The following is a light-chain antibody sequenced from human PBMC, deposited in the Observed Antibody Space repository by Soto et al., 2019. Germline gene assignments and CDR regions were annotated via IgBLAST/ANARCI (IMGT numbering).Light chain of an antibody. CDR3: CSYVGASIYV. CDR2: EVS. V-gene: IGLV2-14*01. J-gene: IGLJ1*01. CDR1: SSDVGGYNY. Sequence: QSVLTQPASVSGSPGQSITISCTGSSSDVGGYNYVSWYQQHPGKAPKLMIYEVSNRPSGISNRFSGSKSGNTASLTLSGLQAEDEADYYCCSYVGASIYVFGTGTKLTVL.